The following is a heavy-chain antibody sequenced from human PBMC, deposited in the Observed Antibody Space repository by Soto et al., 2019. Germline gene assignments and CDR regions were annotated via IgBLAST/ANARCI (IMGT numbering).Heavy chain of an antibody. V-gene: IGHV1-58*02. Sequence: SVKVSCKASGFTFRTSAMQSVRQARGQRLEWIGWIVIGSGHTKYAQKFQQRVTFTRDMSTSIAYMELNSLRSEDTPVYYCAADFGIFIKHDVGWGQGTLLTVSS. CDR2: IVIGSGHT. D-gene: IGHD3-10*01. CDR1: GFTFRTSA. J-gene: IGHJ4*02. CDR3: AADFGIFIKHDVG.